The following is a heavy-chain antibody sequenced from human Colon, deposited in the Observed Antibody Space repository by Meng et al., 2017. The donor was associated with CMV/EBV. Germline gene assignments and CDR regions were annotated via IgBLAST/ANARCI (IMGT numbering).Heavy chain of an antibody. CDR2: IVPILGTA. Sequence: SVTVSCKASGGTFISYTFSWVRQAPGQGLEWMGRIVPILGTANYAQKFQGRVTISADKSTNTGYMELSSLRSEDTAVYYCARDSVVPAATLGYYAMDVWGQGTMVTVSS. CDR1: GGTFISYT. J-gene: IGHJ6*01. V-gene: IGHV1-69*08. D-gene: IGHD2-2*01. CDR3: ARDSVVPAATLGYYAMDV.